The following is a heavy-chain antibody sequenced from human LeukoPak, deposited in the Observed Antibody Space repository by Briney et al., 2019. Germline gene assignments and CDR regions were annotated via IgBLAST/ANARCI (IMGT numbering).Heavy chain of an antibody. CDR1: GYSISSGYY. Sequence: PSETLSLTCTVSGYSISSGYYWGWIRQPPGKGLEWIGSIYYSGSTNYNPSLKSRVTISVDTSKKQLSLKLSSVIAADTAVYYCARVYYSSSYDYWYFDLWGRGTLVTVSS. CDR2: IYYSGST. J-gene: IGHJ2*01. V-gene: IGHV4-38-2*02. D-gene: IGHD6-13*01. CDR3: ARVYYSSSYDYWYFDL.